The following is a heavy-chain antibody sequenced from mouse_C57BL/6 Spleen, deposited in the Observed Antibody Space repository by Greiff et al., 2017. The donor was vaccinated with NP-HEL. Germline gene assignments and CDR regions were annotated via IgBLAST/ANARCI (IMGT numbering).Heavy chain of an antibody. CDR2: ISYSGST. Sequence: EVKLQESGPGLVKPSQSLSLTCTVTGYSITSGYGWNWIRQFPGNKLEWMGYISYSGSTNYNPSLKSRISITRDTSKNQFFLQLNSVTTEETATYYCAITARIKYWCQGTTLTVSS. D-gene: IGHD1-2*01. V-gene: IGHV3-2*02. CDR3: AITARIKY. J-gene: IGHJ2*01. CDR1: GYSITSGYG.